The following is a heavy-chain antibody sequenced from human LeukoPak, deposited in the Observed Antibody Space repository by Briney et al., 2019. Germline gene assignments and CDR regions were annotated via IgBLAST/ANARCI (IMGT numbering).Heavy chain of an antibody. Sequence: GGSLRLSCAASGFTFSSYGMHWVRQAPGKGLEWVAVISYDGSNKYYADSVKGRFTISRDNSKNTLYLQMNSLRAEDTAVYYCAKGSAMIVVVITGGFDYWGQGTLVTVSS. V-gene: IGHV3-30*18. J-gene: IGHJ4*02. CDR1: GFTFSSYG. D-gene: IGHD3-22*01. CDR2: ISYDGSNK. CDR3: AKGSAMIVVVITGGFDY.